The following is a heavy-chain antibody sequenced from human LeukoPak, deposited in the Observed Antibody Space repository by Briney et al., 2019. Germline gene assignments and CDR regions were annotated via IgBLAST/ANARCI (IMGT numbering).Heavy chain of an antibody. CDR3: ARARNYYYYMDV. J-gene: IGHJ6*03. CDR1: GGSISSYY. CDR2: IYTSGST. V-gene: IGHV4-4*09. Sequence: SETLSLTCTVSGGSISSYYWSWIRQPPGKGLEWIGYIYTSGSTNYNPSLKSRVTISVDTSKNQFSLKLSSVTAADTAVYYCARARNYYYYMDVWGKGTTVTVS.